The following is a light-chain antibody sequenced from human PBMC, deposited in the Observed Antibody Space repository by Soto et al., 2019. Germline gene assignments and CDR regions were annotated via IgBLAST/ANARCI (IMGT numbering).Light chain of an antibody. CDR3: HQHSIWPLT. J-gene: IGKJ4*02. CDR1: QSVVTS. Sequence: ESVLTQSSATLSLSPGERATLSCRASQSVVTSLAWYQQKPGQAPSLLISDVSNRATGIPARFSGSGSRTDFTLTISSLEPEDFAVYYCHQHSIWPLTFGGGTKVAIK. CDR2: DVS. V-gene: IGKV3-11*01.